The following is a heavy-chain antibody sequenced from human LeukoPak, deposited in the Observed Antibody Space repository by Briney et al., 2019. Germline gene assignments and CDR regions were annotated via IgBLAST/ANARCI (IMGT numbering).Heavy chain of an antibody. CDR3: AREGSSGYFVGNWFDP. J-gene: IGHJ5*02. V-gene: IGHV1-2*02. CDR2: INPNSGGT. D-gene: IGHD3-22*01. CDR1: GYTFTGYY. Sequence: ASLKLSCKASGYTFTGYYMHWVRQAPGQGLEWMGWINPNSGGTNYAQKFQGRVTMTRDTSISTAYMELSRLRSDDTAVYYCAREGSSGYFVGNWFDPWGQGTLVTVSS.